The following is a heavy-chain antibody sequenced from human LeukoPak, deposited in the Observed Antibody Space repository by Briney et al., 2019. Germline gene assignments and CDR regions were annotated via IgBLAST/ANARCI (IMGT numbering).Heavy chain of an antibody. CDR1: GFTVSSNY. J-gene: IGHJ4*02. Sequence: SGGSLRLSCAASGFTVSSNYMSWVRQAPGKGLEWVSVIYSGGSTYYADSVKGRFTISRDNSKNTLYLQMNSLRAEDTAVYYCARAGRGYSYGCLDYWGQGTLVTVSS. V-gene: IGHV3-53*01. CDR2: IYSGGST. D-gene: IGHD5-18*01. CDR3: ARAGRGYSYGCLDY.